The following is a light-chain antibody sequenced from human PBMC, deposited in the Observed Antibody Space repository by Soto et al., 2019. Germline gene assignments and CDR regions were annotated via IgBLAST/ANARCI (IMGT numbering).Light chain of an antibody. V-gene: IGLV4-60*02. J-gene: IGLJ3*02. CDR2: VEGSGSY. CDR1: SGHSSYI. CDR3: ETWDINIVV. Sequence: QLVLTQSSSASASLGSSVKLTCTLSSGHSSYIIAWHQQQPGKAPRYLMRVEGSGSYNKKSGVPDRFSGSSSGADRYLTISNLQFEDEADYYCETWDINIVVFGGGTKLTVL.